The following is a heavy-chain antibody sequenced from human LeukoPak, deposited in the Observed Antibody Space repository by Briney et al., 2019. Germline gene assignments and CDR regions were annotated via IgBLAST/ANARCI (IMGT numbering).Heavy chain of an antibody. D-gene: IGHD3-16*01. CDR1: GGSISSYY. J-gene: IGHJ5*02. V-gene: IGHV4-59*01. CDR2: IYYSGST. CDR3: ARAVGDNWFDP. Sequence: SETLSLTYTVSGGSISSYYWSWIRQPPGKGLEWIGYIYYSGSTNYNPSLKSRVTISADTSKNQFSLKLSSVTAADTAVYYCARAVGDNWFDPWGQGTLVTVSS.